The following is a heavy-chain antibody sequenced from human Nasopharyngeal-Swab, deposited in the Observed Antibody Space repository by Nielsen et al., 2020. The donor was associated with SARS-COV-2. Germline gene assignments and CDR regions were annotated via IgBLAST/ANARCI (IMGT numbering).Heavy chain of an antibody. CDR3: AHDSVLRYFDWIHPPAFDY. CDR2: IYWDDDK. V-gene: IGHV2-5*02. D-gene: IGHD3-9*01. CDR1: GFSLSTSGVG. J-gene: IGHJ4*02. Sequence: SGPTLVKPTQTLTLTCTFSGFSLSTSGVGVGWIRQPPGKALEWLALIYWDDDKRYSPSLKSRLTITKDTSKNQVVLTMTNMDPVDTATYYSAHDSVLRYFDWIHPPAFDYWGQGTLVTVSS.